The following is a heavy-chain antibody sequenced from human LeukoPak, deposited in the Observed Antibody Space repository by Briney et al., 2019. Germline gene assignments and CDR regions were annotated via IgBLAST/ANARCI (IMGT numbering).Heavy chain of an antibody. CDR3: ARGDTVTTPFDY. Sequence: GGSLRLSCAASGFTFSSYAMSWVRQAPGKGLEWVSIIYSGGSTYYADSVKGRFTISRDNSKNTLYLQMNSLRAEDTAVYYCARGDTVTTPFDYWGQGTLVTVSS. CDR1: GFTFSSYA. D-gene: IGHD4-17*01. CDR2: IYSGGST. V-gene: IGHV3-66*01. J-gene: IGHJ4*02.